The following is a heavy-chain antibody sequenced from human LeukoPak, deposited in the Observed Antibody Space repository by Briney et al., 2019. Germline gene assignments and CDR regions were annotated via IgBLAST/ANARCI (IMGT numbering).Heavy chain of an antibody. CDR3: AHSSYDTSGYLFDY. Sequence: SAPTLVKPTQTLTLTCTFSGFSLSTSGVGVGWIRQPPGKALEWLALIYWDDDKRCSPSLKSRLTITKDTSKNQVVLTMTNMDPVDTATYYCAHSSYDTSGYLFDYWGQGTLVTVSS. V-gene: IGHV2-5*02. D-gene: IGHD3-22*01. CDR1: GFSLSTSGVG. J-gene: IGHJ4*02. CDR2: IYWDDDK.